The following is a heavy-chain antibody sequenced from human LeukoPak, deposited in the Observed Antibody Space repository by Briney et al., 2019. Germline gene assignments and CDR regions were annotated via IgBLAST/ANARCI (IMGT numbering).Heavy chain of an antibody. CDR3: ARHTIGVVPSYMDV. CDR2: INHSGST. CDR1: GGSFSGYY. D-gene: IGHD3-3*01. J-gene: IGHJ6*03. Sequence: SETLSLTCAVYGGSFSGYYWSWIRQPPGKGLEWIGEINHSGSTNYNPSLKSRVTISVDTSKNQFSLKLSSVTAADTAVYYCARHTIGVVPSYMDVWGKGTTVTVSS. V-gene: IGHV4-34*01.